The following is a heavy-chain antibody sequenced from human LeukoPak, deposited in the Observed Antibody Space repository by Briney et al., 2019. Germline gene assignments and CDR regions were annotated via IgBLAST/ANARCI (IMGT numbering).Heavy chain of an antibody. J-gene: IGHJ3*02. Sequence: GASVKVSCKASGYTFTSYDIYWVRQATGQGLEWMGIINPSGGSTSYAQKFQGRVTMTRDMSTSTVYMELSSLRSEDTAVYYCARDSIWGRLGELSDNDAFDIWGQGTMVTVSS. CDR3: ARDSIWGRLGELSDNDAFDI. CDR1: GYTFTSYD. CDR2: INPSGGST. D-gene: IGHD3-16*02. V-gene: IGHV1-46*01.